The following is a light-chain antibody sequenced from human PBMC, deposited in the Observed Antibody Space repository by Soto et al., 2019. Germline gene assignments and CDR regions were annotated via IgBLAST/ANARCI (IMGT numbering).Light chain of an antibody. Sequence: DIQMTQSPSTLSASVGDRVTITCRASESIDSWLAWYQQKPGKAPNLLIHKASHLESGVPSRFSGSGSGTEFTLTISSLQPGDYATYYCQHYNSYPWTFGQGTKV. V-gene: IGKV1-5*03. CDR2: KAS. J-gene: IGKJ1*01. CDR1: ESIDSW. CDR3: QHYNSYPWT.